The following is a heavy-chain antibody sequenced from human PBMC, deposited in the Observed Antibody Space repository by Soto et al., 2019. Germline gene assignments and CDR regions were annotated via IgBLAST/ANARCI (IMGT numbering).Heavy chain of an antibody. V-gene: IGHV4-31*03. J-gene: IGHJ6*02. D-gene: IGHD4-4*01. Sequence: SETMSLTCTVSGGSISSGGYYWSWTRQHPGKGLEWIGYIYYSGSTYYNPSLKSRVTISVDTSKNQFSLKLSSVTAADTAVYYCARGNLYDYSLYYSYGMDVWCQGTTVT. CDR1: GGSISSGGYY. CDR3: ARGNLYDYSLYYSYGMDV. CDR2: IYYSGST.